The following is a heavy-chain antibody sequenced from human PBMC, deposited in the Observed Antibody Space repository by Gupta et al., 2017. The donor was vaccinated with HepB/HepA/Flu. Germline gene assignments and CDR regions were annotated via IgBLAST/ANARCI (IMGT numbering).Heavy chain of an antibody. CDR3: AKDPADFWSGYHGYFDY. CDR1: GFTFADYA. J-gene: IGHJ4*02. D-gene: IGHD3-3*01. V-gene: IGHV3-9*01. CDR2: ISWNSGSI. Sequence: EVQLVESGGGLVQPGRSLRLSCGASGFTFADYAMHWVRQAPGKGLEWVSGISWNSGSIGYADSVKGRFTISRDNAKNSLYLQMNSLRAEDTALYYCAKDPADFWSGYHGYFDYWGQGTLVTVSS.